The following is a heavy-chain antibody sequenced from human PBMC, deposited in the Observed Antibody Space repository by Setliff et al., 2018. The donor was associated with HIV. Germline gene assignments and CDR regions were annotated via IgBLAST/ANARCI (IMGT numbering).Heavy chain of an antibody. CDR1: GGSANIGAYY. CDR2: MYTTGST. Sequence: PSETLSPTCIVSGGSANIGAYYWSWIRQPAGKGLEWIGRMYTTGSTKYNPSLESRVTMSLDTSKNHFSLELSSVTAADTAVYYCAREPGSGWYYFDNWGQGTLVTVSS. CDR3: AREPGSGWYYFDN. J-gene: IGHJ4*02. V-gene: IGHV4-61*02. D-gene: IGHD6-19*01.